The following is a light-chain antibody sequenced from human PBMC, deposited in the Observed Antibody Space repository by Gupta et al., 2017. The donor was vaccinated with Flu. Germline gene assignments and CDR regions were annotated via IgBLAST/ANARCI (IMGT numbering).Light chain of an antibody. V-gene: IGLV1-44*01. CDR2: RND. CDR3: AAWDDSLKGHV. Sequence: TIPCSGSSSNIGRNTANWYQQFPGTAPKLLIYRNDHRPSGVPDRFSGSKSGTSASLAISGLQSEDEADYYCAAWDDSLKGHVFGPGTRVTVL. CDR1: SSNIGRNT. J-gene: IGLJ1*01.